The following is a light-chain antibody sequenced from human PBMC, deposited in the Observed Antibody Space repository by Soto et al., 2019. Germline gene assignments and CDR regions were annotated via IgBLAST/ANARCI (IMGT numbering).Light chain of an antibody. CDR2: AAS. CDR1: QSIGDY. Sequence: DIQMTQSPSSLSASIGDRVTIICRASQSIGDYLNWYQQKPGKPPNLLIHAASSLQNGVTSRFSGSRSGTDFTLTISTLQPEDFATYYCQQSYSTPITFGQGTRLEIK. CDR3: QQSYSTPIT. V-gene: IGKV1-39*01. J-gene: IGKJ5*01.